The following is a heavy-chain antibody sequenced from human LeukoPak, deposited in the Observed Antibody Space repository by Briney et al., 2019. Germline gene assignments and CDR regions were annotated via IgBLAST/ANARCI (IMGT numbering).Heavy chain of an antibody. CDR1: GGSISSYY. CDR3: ARVGDYGRAFDI. CDR2: IYYSGST. Sequence: SETLSLTCTVSGGSISSYYWSWIRQPPGKGLERIGYIYYSGSTNYNPSLKSRVTISVDTSKNQFSLKLNSVTAADTAVYYCARVGDYGRAFDIWGQGTMVTVSS. D-gene: IGHD4-17*01. J-gene: IGHJ3*02. V-gene: IGHV4-59*01.